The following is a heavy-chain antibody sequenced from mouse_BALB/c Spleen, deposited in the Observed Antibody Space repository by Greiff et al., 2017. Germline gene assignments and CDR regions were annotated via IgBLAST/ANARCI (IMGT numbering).Heavy chain of an antibody. J-gene: IGHJ2*01. CDR2: ISYSGST. Sequence: EVQRVESGPGLVKPSQSLSLTCTVTGYSITSDYAWNWIRQFPGNKLEWMGYISYSGSTSYNPSLKSRISITRDTSKNQFFLQLNSVTTEDTATYYCARYYRYDFDYWGQGTTLTVSS. D-gene: IGHD2-14*01. CDR3: ARYYRYDFDY. V-gene: IGHV3-2*02. CDR1: GYSITSDYA.